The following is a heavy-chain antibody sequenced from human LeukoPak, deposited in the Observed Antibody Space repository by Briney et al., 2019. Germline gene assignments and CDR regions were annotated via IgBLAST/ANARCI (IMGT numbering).Heavy chain of an antibody. CDR2: IKSDGNSI. D-gene: IGHD2-2*01. CDR1: GFTFSSYW. J-gene: IGHJ3*02. CDR3: ATNTYADYVSVDI. Sequence: GGSLRLSCAASGFTFSSYWMHWVRQAPGKGLVWVSRIKSDGNSISYADSAKGRFTISRDNAKSTLYLQMNSLRAEDTAVYYCATNTYADYVSVDIWGQGTMVTVSS. V-gene: IGHV3-74*01.